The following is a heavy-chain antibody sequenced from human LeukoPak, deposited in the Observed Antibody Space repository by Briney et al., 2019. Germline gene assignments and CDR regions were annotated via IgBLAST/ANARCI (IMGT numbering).Heavy chain of an antibody. CDR1: GFTFSSYW. J-gene: IGHJ4*02. CDR3: AKDLVTGYSYGRIGY. Sequence: GGSLRLSCAASGFTFSSYWMHWVRQAPGKGLEWVAVISYDGSNKYYADSVKGRFTISRDNSKNTLYLQMNSLRAEDTAVYYCAKDLVTGYSYGRIGYWGQGTLVTVSS. D-gene: IGHD5-18*01. V-gene: IGHV3-30*18. CDR2: ISYDGSNK.